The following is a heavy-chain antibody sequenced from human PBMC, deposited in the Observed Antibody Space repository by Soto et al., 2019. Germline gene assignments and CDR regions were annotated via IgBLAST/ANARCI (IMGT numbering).Heavy chain of an antibody. CDR2: IKEDGSQK. CDR1: GFTLSNLL. Sequence: VGSLILSCASSGFTLSNLLMTWVRPAPGKGLEWVANIKEDGSQKFYADSVKGRFTISRDNAKNTLYLQMNSLRVEDTAVYYCAREPPYPSYCSSTSCYGDYFDYWGQGTLVTVSS. CDR3: AREPPYPSYCSSTSCYGDYFDY. J-gene: IGHJ4*02. V-gene: IGHV3-7*01. D-gene: IGHD2-2*01.